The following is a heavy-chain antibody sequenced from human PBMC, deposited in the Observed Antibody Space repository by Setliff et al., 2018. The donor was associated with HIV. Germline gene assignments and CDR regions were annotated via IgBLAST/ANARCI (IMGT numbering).Heavy chain of an antibody. CDR1: GYSFTDYF. CDR3: ARAQFNTSPWVNS. CDR2: ISPNNGDK. Sequence: ASVKVSCKASGYSFTDYFMHWVRQAPGQGLEWMGWISPNNGDKNIPQSFQGRVTMTRDTSINTAYMELSGLRSDDTAMYYCARAQFNTSPWVNSWGQGTLVTVSS. D-gene: IGHD2-2*02. V-gene: IGHV1-2*02. J-gene: IGHJ5*02.